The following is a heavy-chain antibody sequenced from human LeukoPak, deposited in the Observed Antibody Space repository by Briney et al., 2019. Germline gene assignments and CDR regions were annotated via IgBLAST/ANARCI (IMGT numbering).Heavy chain of an antibody. CDR3: AREGYDSSGLDY. Sequence: GGSLRLSCTASGFTFSNAWMSWVRQAPGKGLEWVANIKQDGSEKYYVDSVKGRFTISRDNAKNSLYLQMNSLRAEDTAVYYCAREGYDSSGLDYWGQGTLVTVSS. D-gene: IGHD3-22*01. CDR1: GFTFSNAW. J-gene: IGHJ4*02. V-gene: IGHV3-7*01. CDR2: IKQDGSEK.